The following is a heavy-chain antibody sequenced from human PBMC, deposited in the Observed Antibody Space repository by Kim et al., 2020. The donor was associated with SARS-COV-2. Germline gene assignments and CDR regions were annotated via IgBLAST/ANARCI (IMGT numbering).Heavy chain of an antibody. V-gene: IGHV4-4*02. Sequence: SETLSLTCAVSGGSISSSNWWSWVRQPPGKGLEWIGEIYHSGSTNYNPSLKSRVTISVDKSKNQFSLKLSSVTAADTAVYYCARIPRITFGGVIVDYYGMDVWGQGTTVTVSS. J-gene: IGHJ6*02. D-gene: IGHD3-16*02. CDR3: ARIPRITFGGVIVDYYGMDV. CDR2: IYHSGST. CDR1: GGSISSSNW.